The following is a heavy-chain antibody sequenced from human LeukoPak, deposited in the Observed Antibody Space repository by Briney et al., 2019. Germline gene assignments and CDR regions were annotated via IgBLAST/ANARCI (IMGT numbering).Heavy chain of an antibody. CDR1: GYSISSGYY. D-gene: IGHD3-10*01. CDR2: IYHSGST. Sequence: PSETLSLTCAVPGYSISSGYYWGWIRQPPGKGLEWIGSIYHSGSTYYNPSLKSRVTISVDTSKNQFSLKLSSVTAADTAVYYCARGLSYRGWFDPWGQGTLVTVSS. V-gene: IGHV4-38-2*01. J-gene: IGHJ5*02. CDR3: ARGLSYRGWFDP.